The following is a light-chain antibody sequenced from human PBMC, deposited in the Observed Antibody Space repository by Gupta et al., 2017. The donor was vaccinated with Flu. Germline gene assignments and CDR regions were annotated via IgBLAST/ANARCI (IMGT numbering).Light chain of an antibody. V-gene: IGKV1-5*03. CDR3: QQQYNCSWA. J-gene: IGKJ1*01. CDR1: QRVRSW. CDR2: KAS. Sequence: PFSPFASVGERVSSTCRASQRVRSWLGWYQQKPGKDPKLLISKASSRERGVPSRFIGSGCGTEFTLTISGRQPDDFATYYCQQQYNCSWAFGQGTKVEIK.